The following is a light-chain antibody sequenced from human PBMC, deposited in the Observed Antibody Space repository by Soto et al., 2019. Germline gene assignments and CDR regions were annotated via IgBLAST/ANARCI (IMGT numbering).Light chain of an antibody. CDR1: QSVSSN. CDR3: QQYNTWPPIT. CDR2: DAS. V-gene: IGKV3D-15*01. Sequence: EIVMTQSPATLSVSPGERATLSCRASQSVSSNLAWYQQKPGQAPRLLIFDASTRATGIPARFSGSGSGTEFTLTISSLHSEDFAIYYCQQYNTWPPITFGQGTRLEIE. J-gene: IGKJ5*01.